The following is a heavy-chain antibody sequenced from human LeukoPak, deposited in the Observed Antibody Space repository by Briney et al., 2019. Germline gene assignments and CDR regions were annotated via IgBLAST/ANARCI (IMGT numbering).Heavy chain of an antibody. CDR1: GGSISSGSYY. Sequence: SETLSLTCTVSGGSISSGSYYWSWIRQPAGKGLEWIGRIYTSGSTNYNPSLKSRVTISVDTSKNQFSLKLSSVTAADTAVYYCARGSDYYGSGSYWTPFDYWGQGTLVTVSS. J-gene: IGHJ4*02. CDR2: IYTSGST. D-gene: IGHD3-10*01. V-gene: IGHV4-61*02. CDR3: ARGSDYYGSGSYWTPFDY.